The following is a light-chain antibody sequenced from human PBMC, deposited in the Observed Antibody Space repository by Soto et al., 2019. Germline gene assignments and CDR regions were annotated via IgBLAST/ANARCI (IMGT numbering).Light chain of an antibody. V-gene: IGLV2-14*01. J-gene: IGLJ3*02. CDR1: SSDVGGYNY. CDR2: DVS. Sequence: QSALTQPASVSGSPGQSITISCTGTSSDVGGYNYVSWYQQHPGKAPKLMIYDVSNRPSGVSNRFSGSKSGNTASLTISGLQAEDEADYYCSSYTSSSTLEWVFGGVTKLTVL. CDR3: SSYTSSSTLEWV.